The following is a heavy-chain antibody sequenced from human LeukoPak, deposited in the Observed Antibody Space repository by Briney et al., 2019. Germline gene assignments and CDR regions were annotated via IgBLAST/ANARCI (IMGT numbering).Heavy chain of an antibody. V-gene: IGHV1-69*05. J-gene: IGHJ5*02. D-gene: IGHD3-3*01. CDR1: GGTFSSYA. CDR2: IIPIFGTA. CDR3: AREGNDITIFGVATPNWFDP. Sequence: ASVKVSCKASGGTFSSYAISWVRQAPGQGLEWMGGIIPIFGTANYAQKFQGRVTITTDESTSTVYMELSSLRSEDTAVYYCAREGNDITIFGVATPNWFDPWGQGTLVTVSS.